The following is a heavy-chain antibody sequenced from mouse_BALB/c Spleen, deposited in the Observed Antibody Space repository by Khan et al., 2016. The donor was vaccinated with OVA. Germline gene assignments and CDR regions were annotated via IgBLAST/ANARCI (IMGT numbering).Heavy chain of an antibody. J-gene: IGHJ4*01. D-gene: IGHD2-2*01. CDR2: INTYTGEP. Sequence: QIQLVQSGPELRKPGETVKISCKASGYTFTNNGMNWVKQNPGKGLKWMGWINTYTGEPTFVDDFKGRFAFSLEISATTAYLQINNLKNEDTATXFYARVGYAGTMDYWGQGTSVTVSS. CDR1: GYTFTNNG. V-gene: IGHV9-3-1*01. CDR3: ARVGYAGTMDY.